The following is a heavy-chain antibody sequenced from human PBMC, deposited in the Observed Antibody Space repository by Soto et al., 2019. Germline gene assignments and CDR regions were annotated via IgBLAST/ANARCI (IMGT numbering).Heavy chain of an antibody. CDR3: ARAMAGSFDS. D-gene: IGHD6-19*01. V-gene: IGHV3-74*01. CDR1: GFTFSSYW. Sequence: GGSLRLSCAASGFTFSSYWMHWVRQAPGKGLVWVSRIKSDGSSTYYADSVKGRFTISRDNAKNTLYLQMNSLRAEDTAVYHWARAMAGSFDSWGQGTLVAVSS. J-gene: IGHJ4*02. CDR2: IKSDGSST.